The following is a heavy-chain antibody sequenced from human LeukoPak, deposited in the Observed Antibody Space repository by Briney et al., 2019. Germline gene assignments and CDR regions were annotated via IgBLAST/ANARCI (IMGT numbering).Heavy chain of an antibody. CDR1: GYTFTSYY. CDR3: ARDHSGYYDFWSGYSYWFDY. CDR2: INPSGGST. J-gene: IGHJ4*02. V-gene: IGHV1-46*01. D-gene: IGHD3-3*01. Sequence: ASVKVSCKASGYTFTSYYMHWVRQAPGQGLEWMGIINPSGGSTSYAQKFQGRVTMTRDTSTSTVYMELSSLRSEDTAVYYCARDHSGYYDFWSGYSYWFDYWGQGTLVTVSS.